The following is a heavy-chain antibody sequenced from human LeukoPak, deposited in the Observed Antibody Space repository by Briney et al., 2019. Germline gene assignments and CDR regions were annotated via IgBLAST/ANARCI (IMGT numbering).Heavy chain of an antibody. D-gene: IGHD3-10*01. V-gene: IGHV3-21*01. CDR2: ISSSSSYI. Sequence: NPGGSLRLSCAASGFTFSSYSMNWVRQAPGKGLEWVSSISSSSSYIYYADSVKGRFTISRDNAKNSLYLQMNSLRAEDTAVYYCAMSPTEGLLWFGELKGFFDYWGQGTLVTVSS. CDR3: AMSPTEGLLWFGELKGFFDY. J-gene: IGHJ4*02. CDR1: GFTFSSYS.